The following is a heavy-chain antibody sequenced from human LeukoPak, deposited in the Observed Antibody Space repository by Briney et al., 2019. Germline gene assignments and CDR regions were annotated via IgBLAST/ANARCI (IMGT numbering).Heavy chain of an antibody. D-gene: IGHD3-16*01. CDR1: GYTFTAYY. V-gene: IGHV1-46*01. J-gene: IGHJ4*02. Sequence: ASVKVSCEASGYTFTAYYMHWVRQAPGQGLEWMGIIKSSGGTTSYAQKFRGRVTMTRDTSTSTVYMELSSLTSEDTAVYYCAREEDGGTFDYWGQGTLVTVSS. CDR3: AREEDGGTFDY. CDR2: IKSSGGTT.